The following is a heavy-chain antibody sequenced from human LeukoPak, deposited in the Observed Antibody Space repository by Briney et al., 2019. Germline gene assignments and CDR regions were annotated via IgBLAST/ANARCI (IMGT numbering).Heavy chain of an antibody. V-gene: IGHV3-7*01. J-gene: IGHJ3*02. Sequence: PGGSLRLSCAVSGFSFSSYWMSWVRQAPGKGLEWVANIKEDGSEKYYVDSVKGRFTISRDNAKNSLYLQMNSLRVEDTAVYYCGREGGGAFDIWGQGTMVTVSS. CDR3: GREGGGAFDI. CDR2: IKEDGSEK. CDR1: GFSFSSYW. D-gene: IGHD3-16*01.